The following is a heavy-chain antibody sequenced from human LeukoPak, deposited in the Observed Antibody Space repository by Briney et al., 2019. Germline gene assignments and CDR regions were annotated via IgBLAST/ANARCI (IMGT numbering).Heavy chain of an antibody. Sequence: GESLKISCKGSGYSFTSYWISWVRQMPGKGLEWMGRIDPSDSYTNYSPSFQGHVTISADKSISTAYLQWSSLKASDIAMYYCASSGSGWYDYWGQGTLVTVSS. CDR2: IDPSDSYT. CDR1: GYSFTSYW. V-gene: IGHV5-10-1*01. D-gene: IGHD6-19*01. CDR3: ASSGSGWYDY. J-gene: IGHJ4*02.